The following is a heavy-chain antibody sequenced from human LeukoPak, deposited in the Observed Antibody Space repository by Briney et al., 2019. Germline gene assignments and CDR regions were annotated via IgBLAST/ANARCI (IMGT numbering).Heavy chain of an antibody. CDR2: VYPGGST. Sequence: KPSETLSLTCTVSGVSINNSYWSWIRQSAGRGLEWIGRVYPGGSTNYNRSLKSRVTMSVDMSKNQFSLKLSSLTAADTAVYYCAILTAGVDYFDCWGQGTLVTVSS. J-gene: IGHJ4*02. CDR1: GVSINNSY. D-gene: IGHD6-25*01. V-gene: IGHV4-4*07. CDR3: AILTAGVDYFDC.